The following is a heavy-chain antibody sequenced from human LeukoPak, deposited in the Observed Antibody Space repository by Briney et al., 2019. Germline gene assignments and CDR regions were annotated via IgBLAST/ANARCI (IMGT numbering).Heavy chain of an antibody. J-gene: IGHJ5*02. V-gene: IGHV1-2*02. CDR1: GYTFTGYY. Sequence: ASVKVSCKASGYTFTGYYMRWVRQAPGQGLEWMGWINPNSGGTNYAQKFQGRVTMTRDTSISTAYMELSRLRSDDTAVYYCARDYIVATISWFDPWGQGTLVTVSS. D-gene: IGHD5-12*01. CDR2: INPNSGGT. CDR3: ARDYIVATISWFDP.